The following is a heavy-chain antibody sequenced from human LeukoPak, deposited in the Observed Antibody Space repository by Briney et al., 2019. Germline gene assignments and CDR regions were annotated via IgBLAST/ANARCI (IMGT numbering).Heavy chain of an antibody. D-gene: IGHD3-10*01. CDR1: GYTFTNYA. CDR3: ARDYYGSGSYFDY. CDR2: INAGNGNT. J-gene: IGHJ4*02. V-gene: IGHV1-3*01. Sequence: ASVKVSCKASGYTFTNYAMHWVRQAPGQRLEWMGWINAGNGNTKYLQKFQGRVTITRDTSASTAYMDLSSLRSEDTAVYYCARDYYGSGSYFDYWGQGTLVTVSS.